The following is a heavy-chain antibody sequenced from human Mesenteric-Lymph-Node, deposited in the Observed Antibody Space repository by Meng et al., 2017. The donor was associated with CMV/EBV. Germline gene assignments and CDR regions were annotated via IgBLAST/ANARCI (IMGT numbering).Heavy chain of an antibody. J-gene: IGHJ5*02. D-gene: IGHD2-2*01. Sequence: TFDGYSMRWVRQAPGKGLEWVANINQDGSEKYYVDSVKGRFTISRDNAKHSLYLHMNSLRAEDTAVYYCARDLSKIVVVPAAGWFDPWGQGTLVTVSS. V-gene: IGHV3-7*01. CDR3: ARDLSKIVVVPAAGWFDP. CDR2: INQDGSEK. CDR1: TFDGYS.